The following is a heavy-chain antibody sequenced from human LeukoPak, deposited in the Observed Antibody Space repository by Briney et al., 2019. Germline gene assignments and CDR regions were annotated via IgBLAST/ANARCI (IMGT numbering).Heavy chain of an antibody. V-gene: IGHV1-46*01. D-gene: IGHD2-21*02. CDR1: GYTFTRYY. J-gene: IGHJ3*02. CDR3: AGVGCGGDCYADAFDI. Sequence: ASVKVSCKASGYTFTRYYMHWVRQAPGQGLKWMGIINPSGGSTSYAQKFQGRVTMTRDTSTSTVYMELSSLRSEDTAIYYCAGVGCGGDCYADAFDIWGQGTMVTVSS. CDR2: INPSGGST.